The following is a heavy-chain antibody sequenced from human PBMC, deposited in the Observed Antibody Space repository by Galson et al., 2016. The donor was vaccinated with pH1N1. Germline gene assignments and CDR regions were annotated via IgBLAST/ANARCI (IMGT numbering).Heavy chain of an antibody. CDR3: GRDGLTMITFGVPGNYFDY. D-gene: IGHD3-16*01. CDR2: INTGSGYT. CDR1: GYTFTSYA. J-gene: IGHJ4*02. Sequence: SVKVSCKASGYTFTSYAIHWMRQAPGQRLEWMGWINTGSGYTKYSQKFHDRITITKDTSASTVYLELSSLRSEDTAVYYCGRDGLTMITFGVPGNYFDYWGQGTLVTVSS. V-gene: IGHV1-3*04.